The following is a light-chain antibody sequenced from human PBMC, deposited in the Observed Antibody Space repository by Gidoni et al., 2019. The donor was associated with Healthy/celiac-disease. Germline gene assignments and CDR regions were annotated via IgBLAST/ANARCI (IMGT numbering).Light chain of an antibody. CDR1: QSVSSN. J-gene: IGKJ2*01. CDR2: GAS. V-gene: IGKV3-15*01. Sequence: EIVMTQSPATLSVSPGERATLSCRASQSVSSNLAWYQQKPGQAPRLLIYGASTRATGIPARFSGSGSGTEFTLTISSLQSEDFAVYYCQQYNNWPWGTFXQXTKLEIK. CDR3: QQYNNWPWGT.